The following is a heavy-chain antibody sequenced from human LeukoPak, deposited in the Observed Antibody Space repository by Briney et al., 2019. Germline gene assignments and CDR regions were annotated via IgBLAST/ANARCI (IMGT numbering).Heavy chain of an antibody. CDR1: GYTFTSYD. D-gene: IGHD3-10*01. CDR2: MNPNSGNT. Sequence: ASVKVSCRASGYTFTSYDINWVRQATGQGLEWMGWMNPNSGNTGYAQKFQGRVTKTRNTSISTAYMELSSLRSEDTAVYYCARDYYGSGGPDYWGQGTLVTVSS. J-gene: IGHJ4*02. V-gene: IGHV1-8*01. CDR3: ARDYYGSGGPDY.